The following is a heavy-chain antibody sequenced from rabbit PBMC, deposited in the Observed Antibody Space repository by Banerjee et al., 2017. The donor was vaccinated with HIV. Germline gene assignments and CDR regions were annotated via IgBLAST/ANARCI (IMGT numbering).Heavy chain of an antibody. V-gene: IGHV1S45*01. Sequence: QQQLEESGGGLVKPGGTLTLTCTASGFSFSSGYCMCWVRQAPGKGLEWIGCIYAGSSGTTYYASWAKGRFTISKASSTTVTLQMTSLTAADTATYFCARQEFADYASYGYADYFNLWGQGTLVTVS. CDR2: IYAGSSGTT. CDR3: ARQEFADYASYGYADYFNL. D-gene: IGHD6-1*01. CDR1: GFSFSSGYC. J-gene: IGHJ4*01.